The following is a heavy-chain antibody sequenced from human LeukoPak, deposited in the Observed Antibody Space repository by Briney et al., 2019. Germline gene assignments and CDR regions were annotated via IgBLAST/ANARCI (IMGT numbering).Heavy chain of an antibody. CDR1: GGSFSGYY. J-gene: IGHJ4*02. Sequence: SETLSLTCADYGGSFSGYYWSWIRQPPGKGLEWIGEINHSGSTNYNPSLKRRVTISVDTSKNQFSLKLSSVSAADTAVYYCARGGDSGYDRSFDYWGQGTLVTVSS. D-gene: IGHD5-12*01. CDR2: INHSGST. CDR3: ARGGDSGYDRSFDY. V-gene: IGHV4-34*01.